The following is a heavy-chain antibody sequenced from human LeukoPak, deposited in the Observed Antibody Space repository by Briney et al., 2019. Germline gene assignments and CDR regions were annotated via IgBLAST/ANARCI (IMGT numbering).Heavy chain of an antibody. J-gene: IGHJ4*02. CDR2: IIPIFGTA. D-gene: IGHD6-13*01. V-gene: IGHV1-69*06. Sequence: GASVKVSCKASGGTFSSYAINWVRQAPGQGLEWMGGIIPIFGTANYAQKFQGRVTITADKSTSTAYMELSSLRSEDTAVYYCARGAAAELVFDYWGQGTLVTVSS. CDR1: GGTFSSYA. CDR3: ARGAAAELVFDY.